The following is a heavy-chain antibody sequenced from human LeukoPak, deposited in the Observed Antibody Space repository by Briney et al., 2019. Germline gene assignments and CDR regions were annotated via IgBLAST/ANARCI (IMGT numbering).Heavy chain of an antibody. D-gene: IGHD3-10*01. CDR1: GGSISSSSYY. V-gene: IGHV4-39*02. Sequence: PSETPSLTCTVSGGSISSSSYYWGWIRQPPGKGLGWIGSIYYSGSTYYNPSLKSRVTISVDTSKNHFSLRLSSVTAADTAVYNCARLVGPFGELYFDYWGQGTLVTVSS. CDR3: ARLVGPFGELYFDY. J-gene: IGHJ4*02. CDR2: IYYSGST.